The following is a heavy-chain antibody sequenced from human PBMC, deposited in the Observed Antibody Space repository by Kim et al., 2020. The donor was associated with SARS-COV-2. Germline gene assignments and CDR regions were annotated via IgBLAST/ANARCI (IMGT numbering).Heavy chain of an antibody. D-gene: IGHD3-10*01. J-gene: IGHJ6*02. CDR3: ARDWFGDHYYYYYGMDV. Sequence: QGRVTMTRDTSTSTVYMELSSLRSEDTAVYYCARDWFGDHYYYYYGMDVWGQGTTVTVSS. V-gene: IGHV1-46*01.